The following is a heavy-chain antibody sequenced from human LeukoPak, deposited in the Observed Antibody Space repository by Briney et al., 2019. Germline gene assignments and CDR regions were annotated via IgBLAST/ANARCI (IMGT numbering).Heavy chain of an antibody. Sequence: SETLSLTCAVSGGSISTYYWSWIRQPPGKGLEWIGYIYYFGNTDYNPSLKSRVTISVDTSKNQFSLNLRTVTAADTAVYYCAKLGSPRAYWGKGMLVSVSS. CDR3: AKLGSPRAY. CDR2: IYYFGNT. V-gene: IGHV4-59*01. CDR1: GGSISTYY. J-gene: IGHJ4*02. D-gene: IGHD7-27*01.